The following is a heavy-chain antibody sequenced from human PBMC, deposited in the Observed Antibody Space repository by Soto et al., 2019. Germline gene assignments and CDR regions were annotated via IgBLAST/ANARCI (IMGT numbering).Heavy chain of an antibody. Sequence: GGSLRLSCAASGFTFSSYEINWVRQAPGKGLEWVSYISSSGSTIYYADSVKGRFTISRDNAKNSLYLQMNSLRAEDTAVYYCARVFLHAFDYWGQGTLVTVSS. CDR3: ARVFLHAFDY. V-gene: IGHV3-48*03. J-gene: IGHJ4*02. CDR2: ISSSGSTI. CDR1: GFTFSSYE.